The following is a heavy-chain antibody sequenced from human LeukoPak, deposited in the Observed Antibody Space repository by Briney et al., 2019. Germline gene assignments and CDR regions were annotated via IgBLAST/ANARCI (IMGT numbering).Heavy chain of an antibody. CDR1: GLTFSIYA. V-gene: IGHV3-23*01. D-gene: IGHD2-2*02. J-gene: IGHJ4*02. CDR3: AKDHTGYCSSTSCYTVPFDY. Sequence: GGSLRLSCAASGLTFSIYAMSWVRQAPGKGLEWVSAISGSGGSTYYADSVKGRFTISRDNSKNTLYLQMNSLRAEDTAVYYCAKDHTGYCSSTSCYTVPFDYWGQGTLVTVSS. CDR2: ISGSGGST.